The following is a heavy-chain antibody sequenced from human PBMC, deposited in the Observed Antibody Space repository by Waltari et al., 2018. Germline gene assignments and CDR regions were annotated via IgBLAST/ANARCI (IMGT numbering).Heavy chain of an antibody. CDR2: IYYSGST. CDR1: GGSISSSSYY. Sequence: QLQLQESGPGLVKPSETLSLTCTVSGGSISSSSYYWGWIRQPPGKGLEWIGSIYYSGSTYYNPSLKSRVTISVDTSKNQFSLTLSSVTAADTAVYYCARGGSRAADRYFDLWGRGTLVTVSS. D-gene: IGHD6-13*01. CDR3: ARGGSRAADRYFDL. J-gene: IGHJ2*01. V-gene: IGHV4-39*07.